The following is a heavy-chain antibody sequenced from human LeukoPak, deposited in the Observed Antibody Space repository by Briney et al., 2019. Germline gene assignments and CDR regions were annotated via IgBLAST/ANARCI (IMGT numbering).Heavy chain of an antibody. Sequence: AGGSLRLSCAASGFTVSDNYVSWIRQAPGKGPEWVSVIYTSGTTYYADSVKGRFTISRDNSKNTLYLQMNSLRVEDTAIHYCAKVPYSDYGSGRPPFMDVWGQGTTVAVSS. J-gene: IGHJ6*02. CDR3: AKVPYSDYGSGRPPFMDV. CDR1: GFTVSDNY. CDR2: IYTSGTT. V-gene: IGHV3-53*01. D-gene: IGHD3-10*01.